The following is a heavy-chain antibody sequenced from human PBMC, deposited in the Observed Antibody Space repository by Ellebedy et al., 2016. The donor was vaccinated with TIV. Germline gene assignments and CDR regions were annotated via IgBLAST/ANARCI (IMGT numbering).Heavy chain of an antibody. Sequence: GGSLRLSXAASGFTFSNYWMSWVRQAPGKGLEWVANIKQDGSEKYYVDSVKGRFSISRDNAKNSLHLQMDSLRAEDTAVYYCAKEIGGGGSYWGQGTLVTVSS. CDR1: GFTFSNYW. CDR3: AKEIGGGGSY. CDR2: IKQDGSEK. V-gene: IGHV3-7*01. D-gene: IGHD3-10*01. J-gene: IGHJ4*02.